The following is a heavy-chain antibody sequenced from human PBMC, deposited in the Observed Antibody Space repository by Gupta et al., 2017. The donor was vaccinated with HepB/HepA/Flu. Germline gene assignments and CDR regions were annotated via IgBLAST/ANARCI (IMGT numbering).Heavy chain of an antibody. V-gene: IGHV1-24*01. CDR2: FDPEDGET. D-gene: IGHD3-9*01. J-gene: IGHJ4*02. Sequence: QVQLVQSGAEVKKPGASVKVSCKVSGYTLTELSMPWVRQAPGKGLEWMGGFDPEDGETIYAQKFQGRVTMTEDTSTDTAYMELSSLRSEDTAVYYCATRERYDILLTLHFDYWGQGTLVTVSS. CDR3: ATRERYDILLTLHFDY. CDR1: GYTLTELS.